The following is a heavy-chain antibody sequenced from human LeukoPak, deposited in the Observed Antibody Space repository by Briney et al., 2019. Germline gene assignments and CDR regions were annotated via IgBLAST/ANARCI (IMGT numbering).Heavy chain of an antibody. CDR1: AGSVSLSNW. D-gene: IGHD3-22*01. V-gene: IGHV4-4*02. J-gene: IGHJ2*01. CDR2: VHPSEGT. Sequence: SGTLSLTCAVSAGSVSLSNWWTWVRQSPGKGLEWIGEVHPSEGTNYNPSLKSRVTISVDTSKNQFSLKLTSVTAADTAVYYCARSQPTYYYHSSAYYYSRHYWYFDLWGRGTLVTVSS. CDR3: ARSQPTYYYHSSAYYYSRHYWYFDL.